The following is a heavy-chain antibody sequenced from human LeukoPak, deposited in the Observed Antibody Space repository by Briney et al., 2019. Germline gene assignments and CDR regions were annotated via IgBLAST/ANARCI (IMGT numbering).Heavy chain of an antibody. V-gene: IGHV4-59*01. CDR1: GGSISRYY. J-gene: IGHJ3*02. Sequence: PSETLSLTCTVSGGSISRYYWSWIRQPPGKGLEWIGNIFHSGSTNYNPSLKSRVTISVDTSKNQFSLKLNSVTAADTAIYYCARDGAVDILTGYGAFYIWGQGTMVIVS. CDR2: IFHSGST. D-gene: IGHD3-9*01. CDR3: ARDGAVDILTGYGAFYI.